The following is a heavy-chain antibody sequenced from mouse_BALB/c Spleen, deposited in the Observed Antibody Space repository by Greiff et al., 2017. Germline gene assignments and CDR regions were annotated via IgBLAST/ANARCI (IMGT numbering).Heavy chain of an antibody. J-gene: IGHJ4*01. Sequence: VQLKESGAELVKPGASVKLSCTASGFNIKDTYMHWVKQRPEQGLEWIGRIDPANGNTKYDPKFQGKATITADTSSNTAYLQLSSLTSEDTAVYYCATYGNYEGYAMDYWGQGTAVTVSS. CDR3: ATYGNYEGYAMDY. CDR2: IDPANGNT. D-gene: IGHD2-1*01. V-gene: IGHV14-3*02. CDR1: GFNIKDTY.